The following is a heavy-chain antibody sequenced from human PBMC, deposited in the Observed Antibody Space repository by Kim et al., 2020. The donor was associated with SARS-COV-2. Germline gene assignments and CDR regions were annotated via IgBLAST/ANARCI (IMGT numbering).Heavy chain of an antibody. J-gene: IGHJ4*02. CDR3: ARAKRWLQSPFDY. V-gene: IGHV4-59*01. D-gene: IGHD5-12*01. Sequence: NPSRESRVTISVDTSKNQFSLKLSPVTAADTAVYYCARAKRWLQSPFDYWGQGTLVTVSS.